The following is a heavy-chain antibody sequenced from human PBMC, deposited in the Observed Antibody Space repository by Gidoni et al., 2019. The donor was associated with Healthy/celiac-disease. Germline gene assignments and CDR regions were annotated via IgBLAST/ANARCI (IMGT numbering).Heavy chain of an antibody. Sequence: QVQLVESGGGLVTPGGSLRLTCAASGFTFSDSYMSWIRQAPGKGLGWVSYIRRSGSTIYYADSVKGRFTISRDNAKNSLYLQMNSLRAEDTAVYYCAREASRGWYGRYFDYWGQGTLVTVSS. D-gene: IGHD6-19*01. CDR2: IRRSGSTI. CDR3: AREASRGWYGRYFDY. CDR1: GFTFSDSY. J-gene: IGHJ4*02. V-gene: IGHV3-11*01.